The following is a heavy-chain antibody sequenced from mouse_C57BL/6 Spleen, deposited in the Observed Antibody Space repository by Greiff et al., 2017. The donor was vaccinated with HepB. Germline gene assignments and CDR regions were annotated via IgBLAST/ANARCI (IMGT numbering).Heavy chain of an antibody. CDR1: GYTFTSYW. Sequence: QVQLQQPGAELVKPGASVKLSCKASGYTFTSYWMQWVKQRPGQGLEWIGEIDPSDSYTNYNQKFKGKATLTVDTSSSTACMQLSSLPSEVSAVYYCARIYYSNTWGYAMDYWGQGTSVTVAS. V-gene: IGHV1-50*01. CDR2: IDPSDSYT. CDR3: ARIYYSNTWGYAMDY. J-gene: IGHJ4*01. D-gene: IGHD2-5*01.